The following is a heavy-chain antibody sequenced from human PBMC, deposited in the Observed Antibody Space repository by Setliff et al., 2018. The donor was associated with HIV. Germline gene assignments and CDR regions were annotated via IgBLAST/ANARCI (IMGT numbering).Heavy chain of an antibody. Sequence: ASVKVSCKASGGTFSNYGMSWVRQAPGQGLEWMGGIIPISGTANYAQKFQGRVTITTDESTSTAYMELSGLRSEDTAVYYCARGIAAAGLDYWGQGTLVTVSS. CDR2: IIPISGTA. CDR3: ARGIAAAGLDY. D-gene: IGHD6-13*01. J-gene: IGHJ4*02. V-gene: IGHV1-69*05. CDR1: GGTFSNYG.